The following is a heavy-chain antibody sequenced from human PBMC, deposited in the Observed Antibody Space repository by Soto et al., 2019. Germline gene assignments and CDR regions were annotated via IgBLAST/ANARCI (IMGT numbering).Heavy chain of an antibody. V-gene: IGHV1-3*01. J-gene: IGHJ4*02. CDR3: AREVTTVSRFDY. Sequence: QVQLVQSGAEVKKPGASVKVSYKASGYTFPTYAIHWVRQAPGQRLEWMGWINPGTGSAIYSQMFQGRVTISRDTSASTAYMELDSLRSEDTAVYYCAREVTTVSRFDYWGQGTLVTVSS. CDR2: INPGTGSA. D-gene: IGHD4-17*01. CDR1: GYTFPTYA.